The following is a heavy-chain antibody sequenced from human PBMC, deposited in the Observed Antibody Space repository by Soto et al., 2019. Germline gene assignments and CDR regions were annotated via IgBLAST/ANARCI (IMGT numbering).Heavy chain of an antibody. CDR3: ARLQWGNWYFDL. CDR2: ISSSSSYI. Sequence: GGSLRLSCAASGFTFSSYSMNWVRQAPGKGLEWVSSISSSSSYIYYADSVKGRFTISRDNAKNSLYLQMNSLRAEDTAVYYCARLQWGNWYFDLWGRGTLVTVSS. D-gene: IGHD3-16*01. CDR1: GFTFSSYS. V-gene: IGHV3-21*01. J-gene: IGHJ2*01.